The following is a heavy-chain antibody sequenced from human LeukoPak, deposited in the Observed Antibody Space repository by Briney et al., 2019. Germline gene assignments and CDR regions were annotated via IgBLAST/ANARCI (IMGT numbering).Heavy chain of an antibody. D-gene: IGHD7-27*01. CDR1: GGSISTNNW. J-gene: IGHJ4*02. V-gene: IGHV4-4*02. CDR2: ISHTGST. CDR3: ARLGTFLDY. Sequence: PSETLSLTCAVSGGSISTNNWWSWVRQPPGKGLEWIGEISHTGSTNYNPSLKSRVTISVDKFKNQFSLKLSSVTAADTAVYYCARLGTFLDYWGQGTLVTVSS.